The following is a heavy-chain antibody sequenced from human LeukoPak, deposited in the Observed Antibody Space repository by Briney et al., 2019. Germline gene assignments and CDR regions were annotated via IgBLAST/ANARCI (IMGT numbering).Heavy chain of an antibody. J-gene: IGHJ4*02. D-gene: IGHD2-15*01. V-gene: IGHV3-74*01. CDR2: INSDGSST. CDR3: ATSTYCSGGSCYSRTFQY. CDR1: GFTFSSYW. Sequence: GGSLRLSCAASGFTFSSYWMHWVRQAPGKGLVWVSRINSDGSSTNYANSVKGRFTISRDNAKNTLYLQMNSLRAEDTAVYYCATSTYCSGGSCYSRTFQYWGQGTLVPVSS.